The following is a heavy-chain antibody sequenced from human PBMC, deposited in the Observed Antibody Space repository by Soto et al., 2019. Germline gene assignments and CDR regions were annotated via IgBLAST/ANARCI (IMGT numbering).Heavy chain of an antibody. J-gene: IGHJ4*02. CDR3: TRTGRGGGH. Sequence: QVQLQESGPGLVKPSETLPLTCNVSGGSVSSGHYYWSWIRQSPGKGLEWIAYIYASATTDYNPSLKSRVTISVDTSKNQFFLKLTSVTAADTAVYYCTRTGRGGGHWGQGTLVSVSS. D-gene: IGHD3-16*01. V-gene: IGHV4-61*01. CDR1: GGSVSSGHYY. CDR2: IYASATT.